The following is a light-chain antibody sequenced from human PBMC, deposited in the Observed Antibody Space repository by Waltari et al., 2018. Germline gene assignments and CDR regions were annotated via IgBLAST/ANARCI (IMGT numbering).Light chain of an antibody. Sequence: EIEMTQSPATLSGSPGERATLSCRASQSVGSKLAWYQQKPGQAPRILIYDAYTRATGIPARFTGSGSGTEFTLTISSLQSEDFAVYHCLQYNHWPPWTFGQGTKVEIK. CDR2: DAY. CDR3: LQYNHWPPWT. CDR1: QSVGSK. J-gene: IGKJ1*01. V-gene: IGKV3-15*01.